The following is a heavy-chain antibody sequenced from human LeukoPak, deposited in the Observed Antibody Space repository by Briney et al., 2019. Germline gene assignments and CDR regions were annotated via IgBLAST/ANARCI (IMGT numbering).Heavy chain of an antibody. CDR3: AKDLCGGDCLPFDY. D-gene: IGHD2-21*02. CDR2: IWYNGSDK. Sequence: GGSLRLSCAASGFTFSSHGIHWVRQAPGKGLEWVAVIWYNGSDKDYADSVKGRFTISRDNSKNTLYLQMNILRVEDTAVYYCAKDLCGGDCLPFDYGGQGTLVTVSS. V-gene: IGHV3-33*06. J-gene: IGHJ4*02. CDR1: GFTFSSHG.